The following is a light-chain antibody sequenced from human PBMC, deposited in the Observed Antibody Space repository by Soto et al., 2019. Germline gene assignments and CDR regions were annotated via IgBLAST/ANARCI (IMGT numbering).Light chain of an antibody. CDR3: SSYAGSNFWV. Sequence: QSALTQPPSASGSPGQSVTISCPGTGSDVGGYNYVSWYQQHPGKAPKLIIYEVSQRPSGVPDRFSGSKSGNTASLTVSGLQAEDEADYYCSSYAGSNFWVFGGGTKLTVL. CDR2: EVS. V-gene: IGLV2-8*01. J-gene: IGLJ3*02. CDR1: GSDVGGYNY.